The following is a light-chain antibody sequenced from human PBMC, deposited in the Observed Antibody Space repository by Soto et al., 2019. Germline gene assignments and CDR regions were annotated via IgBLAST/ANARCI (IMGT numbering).Light chain of an antibody. CDR3: QTYDSSLSGLYV. CDR2: GNT. Sequence: QSVLTQPPSISGAPGQRVTISCTGSSSNIGAGSDVHWYHQLPGTAPKLLIYGNTNRPSGVPDRFPGSKSGTSASLAIAGLQTEDEGDYYCQTYDSSLSGLYVFGTGTRSPS. V-gene: IGLV1-40*01. J-gene: IGLJ1*01. CDR1: SSNIGAGSD.